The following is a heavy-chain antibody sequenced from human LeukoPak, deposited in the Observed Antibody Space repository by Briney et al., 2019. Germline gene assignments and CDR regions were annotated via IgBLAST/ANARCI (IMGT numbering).Heavy chain of an antibody. CDR2: INHSGST. J-gene: IGHJ4*02. CDR3: ARSDASGSYPFDY. Sequence: PSETLSLTCAVYGGSFSGYYWSWIRQPPGKGLEWIGEINHSGSTNYNPSLKSRVTISVDTSKNQFSPKLSSVTAADTAVHYCARSDASGSYPFDYWGQGTLVTVSS. V-gene: IGHV4-34*01. CDR1: GGSFSGYY. D-gene: IGHD1-26*01.